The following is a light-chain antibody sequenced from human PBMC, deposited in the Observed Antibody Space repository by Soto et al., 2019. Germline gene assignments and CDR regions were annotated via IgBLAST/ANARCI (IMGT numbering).Light chain of an antibody. J-gene: IGLJ1*01. Sequence: HSVLTQPASVSGSPGQSITISCTGTSSDVGGYNYVSWYQQHPGKAPKLMIYEVSNRPSGVSNRFSGSKSGNTASLTISGLQAEDEADYYCSSYISSSTLLYVFGTGTKVTVL. CDR3: SSYISSSTLLYV. CDR1: SSDVGGYNY. CDR2: EVS. V-gene: IGLV2-14*01.